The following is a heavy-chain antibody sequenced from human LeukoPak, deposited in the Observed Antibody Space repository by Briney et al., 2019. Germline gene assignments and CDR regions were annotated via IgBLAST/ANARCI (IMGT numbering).Heavy chain of an antibody. CDR3: ARHDNYPGFGRGLGP. D-gene: IGHD1-14*01. CDR2: ISHSGID. V-gene: IGHV4-59*08. Sequence: KTSETLSLTCTVSGGSINNYYWSWIRQPPGKGLEWIGYISHSGIDRYNPALESRVTISKDTSKNKFSLELNSVTAADTAVYYCARHDNYPGFGRGLGPWGQGTLVTVSS. J-gene: IGHJ5*02. CDR1: GGSINNYY.